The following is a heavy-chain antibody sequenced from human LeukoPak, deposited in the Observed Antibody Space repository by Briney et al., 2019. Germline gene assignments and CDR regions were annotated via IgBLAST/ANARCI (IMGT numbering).Heavy chain of an antibody. V-gene: IGHV3-11*01. J-gene: IGHJ4*02. CDR3: ARGPDYYYDSSGSFDC. CDR2: VSGSGNTI. D-gene: IGHD3-22*01. Sequence: GGSLRLSCAASGFTFSDHYMAWIRQAPGKGLEWVSYVSGSGNTIYHADSVKGRFTISRDTAKNSVHLQMNSLRVDDTAVYYCARGPDYYYDSSGSFDCWGQGTLVTVSS. CDR1: GFTFSDHY.